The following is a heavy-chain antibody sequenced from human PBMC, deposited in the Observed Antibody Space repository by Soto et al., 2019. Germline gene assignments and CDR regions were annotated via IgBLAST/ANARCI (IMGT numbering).Heavy chain of an antibody. V-gene: IGHV4-59*08. Sequence: PSETLSLTCTVSGGSVSGYYWSWIRQPPGKGLEWIGSIYYSGSTYYSPSLNSRVTISVDTSKNQFSLKLSSVTAADTAVYYCARSPPGTAMVIVAYWGQGTLVTVSS. CDR2: IYYSGST. J-gene: IGHJ4*02. CDR3: ARSPPGTAMVIVAY. D-gene: IGHD5-18*01. CDR1: GGSVSGYY.